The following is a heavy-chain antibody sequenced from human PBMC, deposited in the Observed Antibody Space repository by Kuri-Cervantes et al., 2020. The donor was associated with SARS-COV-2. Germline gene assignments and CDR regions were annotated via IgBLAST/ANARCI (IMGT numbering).Heavy chain of an antibody. CDR2: ISYDGSNK. V-gene: IGHV3-30*18. D-gene: IGHD3-10*01. Sequence: GGSLRLSCAASGFTFSSYGMHWVRQAPGKGLEWVAVISYDGSNKYYADSVKGRFTISRDNSKNTLYLQMNSLRAEDMAVYYCAKDSLLWFGETYYYYGMDVWGQGTTVTVSS. J-gene: IGHJ6*02. CDR3: AKDSLLWFGETYYYYGMDV. CDR1: GFTFSSYG.